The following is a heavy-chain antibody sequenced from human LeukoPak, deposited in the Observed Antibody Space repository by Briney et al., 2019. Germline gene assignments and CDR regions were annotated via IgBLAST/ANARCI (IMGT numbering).Heavy chain of an antibody. D-gene: IGHD2-21*02. CDR3: ARWTRVTGSSLWYFDL. J-gene: IGHJ2*01. Sequence: PGGSLRLSCVASGFTFSSYEMNWVRQAPGEGREWVSYIHNGGSSTYYADSVKGRFTISRDNGKNSLHLQMNSLRVEDTAVYYCARWTRVTGSSLWYFDLWGRGTLVTVSS. CDR2: IHNGGSST. V-gene: IGHV3-48*03. CDR1: GFTFSSYE.